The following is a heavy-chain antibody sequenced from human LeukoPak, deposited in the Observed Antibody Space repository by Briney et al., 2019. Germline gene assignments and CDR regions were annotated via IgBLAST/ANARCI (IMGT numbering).Heavy chain of an antibody. CDR2: ISSSRSYI. J-gene: IGHJ5*02. CDR1: GFTFSSYN. V-gene: IGHV3-21*01. Sequence: GGSLRLSCAASGFTFSSYNMNWVRQAPGKGLEWVSSISSSRSYIYYADSVKGRFTISRDNTKNSLYLQMNSLRAEDTAMYYCARDPPLDPWGQGTLVTVSS. CDR3: ARDPPLDP.